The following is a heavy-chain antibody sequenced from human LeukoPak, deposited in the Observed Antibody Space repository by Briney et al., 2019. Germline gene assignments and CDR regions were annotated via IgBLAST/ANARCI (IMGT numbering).Heavy chain of an antibody. D-gene: IGHD4-17*01. CDR3: ARGFGHGDYDY. CDR2: INHSGST. V-gene: IGHV4-34*01. CDR1: GGFVSGYY. Sequence: PSETLSPTCAVYGGFVSGYYWSWIRQPPGKGREWIGEINHSGSTNYNPTPRSRVTISVDTSKNQFSLKLSSVTAADTAVYYCARGFGHGDYDYWGQGTLVTVSS. J-gene: IGHJ4*02.